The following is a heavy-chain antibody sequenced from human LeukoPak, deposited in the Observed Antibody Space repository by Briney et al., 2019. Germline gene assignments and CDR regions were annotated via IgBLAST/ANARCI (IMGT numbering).Heavy chain of an antibody. CDR2: IYSGGST. CDR1: GFTVSSNY. J-gene: IGHJ6*02. Sequence: GGSLRLSCAASGFTVSSNYMSWVRQAPGKGLEWVSVIYSGGSTYYADSVRGRFTISRDNSKNTLYLQMNSLRAEDTAVYYCAGQWLVLDYYYGMDVWGQGTTVTVSS. V-gene: IGHV3-66*02. D-gene: IGHD6-19*01. CDR3: AGQWLVLDYYYGMDV.